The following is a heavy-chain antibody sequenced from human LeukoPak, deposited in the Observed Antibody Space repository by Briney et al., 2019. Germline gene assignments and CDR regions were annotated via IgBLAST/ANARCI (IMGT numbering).Heavy chain of an antibody. D-gene: IGHD3-9*01. J-gene: IGHJ4*02. V-gene: IGHV3-33*01. CDR3: ARGGDILTGYYIRTIDY. CDR1: GFTFSSYG. Sequence: GGSLRLSCAASGFTFSSYGMHWVRQAPGKGLEWVAVIWYDGSNKYYADSVKGRSTISRDNSKNTLYLQMNSLRAEDTAVYYCARGGDILTGYYIRTIDYWGQGTLVTVSS. CDR2: IWYDGSNK.